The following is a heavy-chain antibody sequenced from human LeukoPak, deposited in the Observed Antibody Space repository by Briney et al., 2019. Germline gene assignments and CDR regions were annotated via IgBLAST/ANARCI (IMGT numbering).Heavy chain of an antibody. CDR3: ARGRVVNSIFDY. D-gene: IGHD2/OR15-2a*01. V-gene: IGHV1-8*01. CDR1: GYTFTSYD. Sequence: ASVKVSCKASGYTFTSYDIQWVRQATGQGLEWMGWMNPNSGNTGYAQKFQGRVTITRNTSISTAYMELSSLRSEDTAVYYCARGRVVNSIFDYWGQGTLVTVSS. CDR2: MNPNSGNT. J-gene: IGHJ4*02.